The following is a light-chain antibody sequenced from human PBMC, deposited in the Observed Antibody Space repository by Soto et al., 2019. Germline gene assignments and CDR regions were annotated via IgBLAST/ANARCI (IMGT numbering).Light chain of an antibody. CDR1: QSVNSD. V-gene: IGKV3-15*01. CDR3: QQYNNWPPYT. Sequence: EIVMTQSPATLSVSPGDRATLSCTASQSVNSDLAWYQQKPGQSPRLLIYGASTRATGGPARFSSGGSWTVFTLTITSLQSEDFAIYYCQQYNNWPPYTFGRGTTMEIK. J-gene: IGKJ2*01. CDR2: GAS.